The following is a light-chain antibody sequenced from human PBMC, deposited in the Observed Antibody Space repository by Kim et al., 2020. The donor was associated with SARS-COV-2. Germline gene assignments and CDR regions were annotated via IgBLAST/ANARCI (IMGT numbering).Light chain of an antibody. CDR2: DAS. CDR1: QIISVS. J-gene: IGKJ4*01. CDR3: QQRSDWPLT. Sequence: LSPGEGATLSCRASQIISVSLGWYQHKPGQSPRLLIYDASNRATGIPARFSGSGSGTDFTLTISSLEPEDSAVYYCQQRSDWPLTFGGGTKVDIK. V-gene: IGKV3-11*01.